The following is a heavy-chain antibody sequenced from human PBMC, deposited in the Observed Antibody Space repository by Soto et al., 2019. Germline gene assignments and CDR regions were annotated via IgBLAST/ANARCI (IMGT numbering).Heavy chain of an antibody. CDR3: ARGKPDQNDS. J-gene: IGHJ4*02. Sequence: QVQLVQSGAEVKKPGASVKVSCKASGYTFSSYDINWVRQATGQGPEWMGWMNRNSGKTGYAQKCQGRVTMTRNTSTSTAYKESSSLRSDDTAVYYCARGKPDQNDSWGQGTLVTVSS. V-gene: IGHV1-8*01. CDR1: GYTFSSYD. CDR2: MNRNSGKT.